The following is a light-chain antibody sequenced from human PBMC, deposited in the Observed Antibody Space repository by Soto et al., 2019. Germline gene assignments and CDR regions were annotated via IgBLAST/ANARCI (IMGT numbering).Light chain of an antibody. CDR1: QRVRSSY. Sequence: EIVLTQSPGTLSLSPGDRATLSCRASQRVRSSYLAWYQQKPGQAPKLLIFDVSSRATDIPDRFSGSGSGTDFTLTISRLEPEDFAVYFCHQYGDSPKTFGPGTKLEIK. CDR3: HQYGDSPKT. J-gene: IGKJ3*01. V-gene: IGKV3-20*01. CDR2: DVS.